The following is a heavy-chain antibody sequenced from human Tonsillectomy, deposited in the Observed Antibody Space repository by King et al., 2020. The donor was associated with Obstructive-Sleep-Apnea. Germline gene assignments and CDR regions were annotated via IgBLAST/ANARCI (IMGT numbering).Heavy chain of an antibody. V-gene: IGHV5-51*01. Sequence: QLVQSGAEVKKPGESLKISCQGSGYNFTSYWIGWVRQMPGKGLEWMGFIYPVDSDTRYSPSFQGQVTISADKSINTAYLQWSSLKASDTAMYYCARRGDILTAYPLLLDCWGQGSLVTVSS. CDR3: ARRGDILTAYPLLLDC. D-gene: IGHD3-9*01. CDR1: GYNFTSYW. J-gene: IGHJ4*02. CDR2: IYPVDSDT.